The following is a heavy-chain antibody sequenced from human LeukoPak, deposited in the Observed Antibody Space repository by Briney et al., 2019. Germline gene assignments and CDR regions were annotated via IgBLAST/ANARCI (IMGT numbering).Heavy chain of an antibody. D-gene: IGHD3-10*01. V-gene: IGHV3-33*01. Sequence: QSGGSLRLSCAASGFGFSSSGMHWVRQAPGKGLEWVAVIWYDGSHKYYADSVKGRFTISRDNSKNTMYLQMNSLRVEDTAVYYCARSLMVRGAINWLDPWGQGTLVTVSS. CDR2: IWYDGSHK. CDR1: GFGFSSSG. CDR3: ARSLMVRGAINWLDP. J-gene: IGHJ5*02.